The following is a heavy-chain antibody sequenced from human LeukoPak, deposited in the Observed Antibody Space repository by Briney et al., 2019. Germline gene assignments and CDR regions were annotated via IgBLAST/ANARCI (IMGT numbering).Heavy chain of an antibody. CDR2: IDKEKNSYAT. D-gene: IGHD1-26*01. Sequence: GGSLRPSCAASGXTFSGSAIHWVRQSFGKGLEWIGHIDKEKNSYATASAYAVSVEGRFTVSRDDSKNMAFLQMSGLKTEDTALYFCTRDSGTYNWLDPWGQGTLVTVSS. J-gene: IGHJ5*02. CDR3: TRDSGTYNWLDP. CDR1: GXTFSGSA. V-gene: IGHV3-73*01.